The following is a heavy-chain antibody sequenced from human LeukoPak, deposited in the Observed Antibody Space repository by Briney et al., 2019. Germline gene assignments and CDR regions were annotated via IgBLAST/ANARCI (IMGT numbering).Heavy chain of an antibody. CDR3: ARAVGQLPTLYYYYGMDV. J-gene: IGHJ6*02. V-gene: IGHV1-46*01. CDR2: INPSGGST. D-gene: IGHD2-2*01. CDR1: GYTFTSYY. Sequence: ASVKVSCKASGYTFTSYYMHWVRQAPGQGLEWMGIINPSGGSTSYAQKFQGRVTMTRDTSTSTVYMELSSLRSEDTAVYYCARAVGQLPTLYYYYGMDVWGQGTTVTVSS.